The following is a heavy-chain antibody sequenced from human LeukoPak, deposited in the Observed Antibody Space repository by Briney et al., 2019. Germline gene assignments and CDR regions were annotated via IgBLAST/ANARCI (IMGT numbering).Heavy chain of an antibody. CDR1: GFTFSSYW. D-gene: IGHD3-3*02. CDR2: IRYDGSNK. J-gene: IGHJ4*02. Sequence: GGSLRLSCAASGFTFSSYWMSWVRQAPGKGLEWVAFIRYDGSNKYYADSVKGRFTISRDNSKNTLYLQMNSLRAEDTAVYYCAKGAHIISPGYYFDYWGQGTLVTVSS. V-gene: IGHV3-30*02. CDR3: AKGAHIISPGYYFDY.